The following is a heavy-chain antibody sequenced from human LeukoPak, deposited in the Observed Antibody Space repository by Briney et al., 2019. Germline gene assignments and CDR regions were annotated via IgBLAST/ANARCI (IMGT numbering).Heavy chain of an antibody. V-gene: IGHV3-23*01. Sequence: GGSLRLSCAASGFTFSGYAMNWVRQAPGKGLEWVSGIGGSGGTTYYADSVKGRFTISRDNSKNTLYLQMNSLRAEDTAVYYCAKGRGATVVANFDYWGQGTLVTVSS. CDR1: GFTFSGYA. CDR2: IGGSGGTT. D-gene: IGHD4-23*01. J-gene: IGHJ4*02. CDR3: AKGRGATVVANFDY.